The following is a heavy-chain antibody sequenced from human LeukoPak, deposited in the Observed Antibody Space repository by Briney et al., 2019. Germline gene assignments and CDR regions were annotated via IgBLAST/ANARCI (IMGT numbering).Heavy chain of an antibody. CDR2: IRYDGSNK. CDR1: GFTFSSYA. Sequence: GGSLRLSCAASGFTFSSYAMSWVRQAPGKGLEWVAFIRYDGSNKYYADSVKGRFTISRDNSKNTLYLQMNSLRAEDTAVYYCAREWAAALDYWGQGTLVTVSS. CDR3: AREWAAALDY. D-gene: IGHD6-13*01. V-gene: IGHV3-30*02. J-gene: IGHJ4*02.